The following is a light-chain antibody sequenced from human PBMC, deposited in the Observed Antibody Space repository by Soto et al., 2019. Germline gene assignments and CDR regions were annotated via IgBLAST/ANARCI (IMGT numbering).Light chain of an antibody. CDR1: QTFLDSDDGNAY. Sequence: DIVMTQTPVALSVTPGEASSSSCRSSQTFLDSDDGNAYFAWYQQKAGQATRLLIDSTCSRATGLPDRFSGSASGTDFTLTINRLEPEDFAVYYCQLYGNSPTFGQGTRLEI. CDR2: STC. J-gene: IGKJ5*01. V-gene: IGKV3-20*01. CDR3: QLYGNSPT.